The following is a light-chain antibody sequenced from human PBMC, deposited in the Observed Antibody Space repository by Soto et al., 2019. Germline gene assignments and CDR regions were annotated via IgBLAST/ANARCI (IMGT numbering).Light chain of an antibody. CDR3: QQANSFLAIT. Sequence: DIPTAPSPSSVFGSVGDRVPFTCRASQGISSWLAWYQQKPGKAPKLLIYAASSLQSGVPSRFSGSGSGTDFTLTISGLQPEDFATYYCQQANSFLAITFGQGTRLEIK. CDR1: QGISSW. V-gene: IGKV1-12*01. CDR2: AAS. J-gene: IGKJ5*01.